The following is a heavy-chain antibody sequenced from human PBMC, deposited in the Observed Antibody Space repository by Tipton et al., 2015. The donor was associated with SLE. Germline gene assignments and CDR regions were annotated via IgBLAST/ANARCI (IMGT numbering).Heavy chain of an antibody. J-gene: IGHJ6*03. D-gene: IGHD3-10*01. V-gene: IGHV4-59*01. CDR2: IYYSGST. CDR3: ARAFRETRTYYYYYMDV. CDR1: GGSISSYY. Sequence: TLSLTCTVSGGSISSYYWSWIRQPPGKGLEWIGYIYYSGSTNYNPSLKSRVTISVDTSKNQFSLKLSSVTAADTAVYYRARAFRETRTYYYYYMDVWGKGTTVTVSS.